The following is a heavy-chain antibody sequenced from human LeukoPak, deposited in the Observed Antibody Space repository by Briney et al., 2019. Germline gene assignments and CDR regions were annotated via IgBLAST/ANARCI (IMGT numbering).Heavy chain of an antibody. V-gene: IGHV3-23*01. Sequence: GGSLRLSCAASGFTFSSYAMSWVRQAPGKGLGWVSAISGSGGSTYYADSVEGRFTISRDNSKNTLYLQMNSLRAEDTAVYYCAKAAGENVVVPAASFWGQGTLVTVSS. CDR3: AKAAGENVVVPAASF. CDR2: ISGSGGST. J-gene: IGHJ4*02. D-gene: IGHD2-2*01. CDR1: GFTFSSYA.